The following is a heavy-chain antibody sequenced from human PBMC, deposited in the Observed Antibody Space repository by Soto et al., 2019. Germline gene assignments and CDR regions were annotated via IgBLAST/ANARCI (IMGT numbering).Heavy chain of an antibody. V-gene: IGHV3-30*18. D-gene: IGHD1-26*01. CDR3: AKGFGNYWAFDY. CDR1: GFNFIPYG. CDR2: ISNDGSNK. J-gene: IGHJ4*02. Sequence: GSLRISYEASGFNFIPYGMHWVRQAPGKGLEWVAFISNDGSNKYYADSVKGRFTISRDNSKNTLYLQMNSLRAEDTAVYYGAKGFGNYWAFDYWGQGTLVTVSS.